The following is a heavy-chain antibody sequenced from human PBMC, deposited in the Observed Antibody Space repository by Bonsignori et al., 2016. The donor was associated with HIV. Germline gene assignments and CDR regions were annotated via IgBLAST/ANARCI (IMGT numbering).Heavy chain of an antibody. D-gene: IGHD2-21*01. CDR2: FYLSGDI. CDR1: GDSIGSRPYY. J-gene: IGHJ4*02. V-gene: IGHV4-39*07. Sequence: QLQLQESGPGLVKSSETLSLTCTVSGDSIGSRPYYWAWIRQPPGRGLEWIGTFYLSGDIRYDASLMSRASISVDTSKRQISLNLTSVTAADTAVYFCARLYELLFRFDYWGQGSPGPPSPQ. CDR3: ARLYELLFRFDY.